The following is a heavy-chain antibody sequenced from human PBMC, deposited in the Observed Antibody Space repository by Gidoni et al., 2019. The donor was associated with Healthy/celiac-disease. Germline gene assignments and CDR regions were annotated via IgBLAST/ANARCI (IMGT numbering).Heavy chain of an antibody. CDR1: GDSISSYY. J-gene: IGHJ5*02. D-gene: IGHD3-3*01. CDR2: IYYSGST. Sequence: QVQLQESGPGLVKPSETLSLTCTVSGDSISSYYWSWIRQPPGKGLEWIGYIYYSGSTNYTPSLKSRVTISVDTSKNQFSLTLSSVTAADTAVYYCARLAPDDFWSGYYNLGWFDPWGQGTLVTVSS. V-gene: IGHV4-59*08. CDR3: ARLAPDDFWSGYYNLGWFDP.